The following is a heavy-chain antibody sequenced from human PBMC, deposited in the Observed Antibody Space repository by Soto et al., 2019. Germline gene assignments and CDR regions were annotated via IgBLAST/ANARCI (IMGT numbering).Heavy chain of an antibody. CDR1: GYTFTSYG. Sequence: ASVKVSCKASGYTFTSYGISWVRQAPGQGLEWMGWISAYNGNTNYAQKLQGRVTMTTDTSTSTAYMELRSLRSEDTAVYYCARDSASQLCPVYYYYYGKDVWGQGNTVTVSS. V-gene: IGHV1-18*01. CDR2: ISAYNGNT. CDR3: ARDSASQLCPVYYYYYGKDV. D-gene: IGHD3-10*02. J-gene: IGHJ6*02.